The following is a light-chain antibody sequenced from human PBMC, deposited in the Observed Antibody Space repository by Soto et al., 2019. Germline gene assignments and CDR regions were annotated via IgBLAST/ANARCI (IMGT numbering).Light chain of an antibody. V-gene: IGKV1-5*01. J-gene: IGKJ5*01. CDR1: QSISSW. CDR2: DAS. Sequence: GDRVTITCRASQSISSWLAWYQQKPGKAPKLLIYDASSLESGVPSRFSGSGSGTEFTFTISSLQPEDFATYYCQQYDDLPLTFGQGTRLEIK. CDR3: QQYDDLPLT.